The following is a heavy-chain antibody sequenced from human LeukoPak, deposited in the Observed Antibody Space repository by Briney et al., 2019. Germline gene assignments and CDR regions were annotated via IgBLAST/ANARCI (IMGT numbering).Heavy chain of an antibody. V-gene: IGHV1-8*01. D-gene: IGHD6-13*01. J-gene: IGHJ4*02. CDR2: MNPNSGNT. CDR3: ARDLGLAAAPVY. CDR1: GHTFTSYD. Sequence: ASVKVSCKASGHTFTSYDINWVRQATGQGLEWMGWMNPNSGNTGYAQKFQGRVTMTRDTSISTAYMELSRLRSDDTAVYYCARDLGLAAAPVYWGQGTLVTVSS.